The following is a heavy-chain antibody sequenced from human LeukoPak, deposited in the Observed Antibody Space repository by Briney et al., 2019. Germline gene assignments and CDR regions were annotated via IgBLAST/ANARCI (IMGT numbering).Heavy chain of an antibody. Sequence: PSETLSLTCAVYGGSFSGYYWSWIRRPPGKGLEWIGEINHSGSTNYNPSLKSRVTISVDTSKNQFSLKLSSVTAADTAVYYCARGLNFIYWGQGTLVTVSS. CDR3: ARGLNFIY. J-gene: IGHJ4*02. CDR2: INHSGST. V-gene: IGHV4-34*01. D-gene: IGHD3-3*01. CDR1: GGSFSGYY.